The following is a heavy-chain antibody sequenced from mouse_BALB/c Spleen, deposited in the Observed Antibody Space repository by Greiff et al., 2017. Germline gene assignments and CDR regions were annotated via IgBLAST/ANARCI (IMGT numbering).Heavy chain of an antibody. V-gene: IGHV5-17*02. CDR3: ARESTGRRYFDY. D-gene: IGHD4-1*02. CDR1: GFTFSSFG. CDR2: ISSGSSTI. Sequence: EVKLVESGGGLVQPGGSRKLSCAASGFTFSSFGMNWVRQAPEKGLEWVAYISSGSSTIYYADTVKGRFTISRDNPKNTLFLQMTSLRSEDTAMYYCARESTGRRYFDYWGQGTTLTVSS. J-gene: IGHJ2*01.